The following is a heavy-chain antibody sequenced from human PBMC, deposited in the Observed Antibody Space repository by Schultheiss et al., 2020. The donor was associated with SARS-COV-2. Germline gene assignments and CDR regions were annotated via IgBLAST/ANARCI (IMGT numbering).Heavy chain of an antibody. V-gene: IGHV3-30*18. J-gene: IGHJ3*01. D-gene: IGHD1-26*01. Sequence: GGSLRLSCAASGFTFSTYWLSWVRQAPGKGLEWVAVISYDGSNKYYADSVKGRFTISRDNSKNTLYLQMNSLRAEDTAIYYCAKVNSGSWDAFHFWGQGTMVTVSS. CDR1: GFTFSTYW. CDR2: ISYDGSNK. CDR3: AKVNSGSWDAFHF.